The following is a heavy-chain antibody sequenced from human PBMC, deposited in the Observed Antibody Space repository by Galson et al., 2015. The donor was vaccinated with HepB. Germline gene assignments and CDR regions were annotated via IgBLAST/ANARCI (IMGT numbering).Heavy chain of an antibody. Sequence: SLRLSCAASGFTFSNYRMNWVRQAPGKGLEWVSYISSSITIIYYADSVKGRFTISRDNAKNSLYLQMNSLRDDDTAVYYCAREGTDGYPFDYWGQGTLVTVSS. J-gene: IGHJ4*02. D-gene: IGHD5-24*01. CDR3: AREGTDGYPFDY. CDR1: GFTFSNYR. CDR2: ISSSITII. V-gene: IGHV3-48*02.